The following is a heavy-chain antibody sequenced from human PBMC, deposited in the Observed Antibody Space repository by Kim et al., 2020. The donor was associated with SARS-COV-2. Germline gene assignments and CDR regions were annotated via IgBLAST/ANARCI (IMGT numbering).Heavy chain of an antibody. CDR2: ISSSSSYT. CDR3: ARDKLENNFDY. J-gene: IGHJ4*02. D-gene: IGHD1-1*01. CDR1: GFTFSDYY. V-gene: IGHV3-11*06. Sequence: GGSLRLSCAASGFTFSDYYMSWIRQAPGKGLEWVSYISSSSSYTNYADSVKGRFTISRDNAKNSLYLQMNSLRAEDTAVYYCARDKLENNFDYWGQGTLVTVSS.